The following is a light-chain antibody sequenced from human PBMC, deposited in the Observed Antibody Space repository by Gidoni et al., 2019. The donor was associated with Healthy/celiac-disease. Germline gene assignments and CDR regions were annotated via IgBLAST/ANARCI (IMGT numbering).Light chain of an antibody. CDR1: QSISSY. CDR3: QQSYSTLXT. J-gene: IGKJ3*01. CDR2: AAS. Sequence: DIQMTXXPSSLSASVGDRVTITCRASQSISSYLNWYQQKPGKAPKLLIYAASSLQSGVPSRFSGSGSGTDFTLTISSLQPEDFATYYCQQSYSTLXTFGPGTKVDIK. V-gene: IGKV1-39*01.